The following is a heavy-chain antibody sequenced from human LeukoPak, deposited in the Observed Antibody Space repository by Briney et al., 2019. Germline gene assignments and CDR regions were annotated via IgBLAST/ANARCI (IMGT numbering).Heavy chain of an antibody. Sequence: ASVKVSRKASGYTFTGYYMHWVRQAPGQGLEWMGWINPNSGGTNYAQKFQGRVTMTRDTSISTAYMELSRLRSGDTAVYYCARERNYYGSGSHYYFDYWGQGTLVTVSS. CDR3: ARERNYYGSGSHYYFDY. V-gene: IGHV1-2*02. CDR1: GYTFTGYY. CDR2: INPNSGGT. D-gene: IGHD3-10*01. J-gene: IGHJ4*02.